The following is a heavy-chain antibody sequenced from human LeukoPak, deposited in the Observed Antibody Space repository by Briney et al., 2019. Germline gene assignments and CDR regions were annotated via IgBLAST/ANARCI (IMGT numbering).Heavy chain of an antibody. CDR2: ISSGGST. J-gene: IGHJ4*02. Sequence: TGGSLRLSCATSGFTLTSYAMSWVRQAPGMGLEWVSVISSGGSTYYIDSVKGRFTISRDNSKSTLYLQMNSLRADDTAVYYCAKAWYCTSASCYSGFHFDHWGQGTPVSVSS. V-gene: IGHV3-23*05. D-gene: IGHD2-15*01. CDR3: AKAWYCTSASCYSGFHFDH. CDR1: GFTLTSYA.